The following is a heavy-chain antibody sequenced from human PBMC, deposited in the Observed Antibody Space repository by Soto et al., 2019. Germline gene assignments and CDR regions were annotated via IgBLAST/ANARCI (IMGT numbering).Heavy chain of an antibody. CDR2: IKISGAP. CDR3: RRLKRNSWPFDF. CDR1: GGSIRSYD. D-gene: IGHD2-15*01. J-gene: IGHJ3*01. V-gene: IGHV4-4*07. Sequence: QVQVQESGPGLVKPSETLSLTCSVSGGSIRSYDWHWIRQSAGKGPAWIGRIKISGAPNYNPSLKSRVNIVFDRSKNQFPPILNSTPPAETAVNFRRRLKRNSWPFDFWGQGTLVSVSS.